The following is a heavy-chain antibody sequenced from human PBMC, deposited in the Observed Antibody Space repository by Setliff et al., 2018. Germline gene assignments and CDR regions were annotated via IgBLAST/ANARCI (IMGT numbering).Heavy chain of an antibody. Sequence: ASVKVSCKASGYTFTSYGISWVRQAPGQGLEWMGRFHPYSGHTNYAQKFQGRVTMTRDTSTSTVYVELSSLRSEDTAVYYCARDFLGQWGGKGGLDYWGQGTLVTVSS. D-gene: IGHD6-19*01. J-gene: IGHJ4*02. CDR1: GYTFTSYG. CDR3: ARDFLGQWGGKGGLDY. V-gene: IGHV1-18*01. CDR2: FHPYSGHT.